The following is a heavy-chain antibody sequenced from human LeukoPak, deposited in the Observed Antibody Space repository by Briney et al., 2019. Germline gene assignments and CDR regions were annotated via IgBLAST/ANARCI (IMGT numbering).Heavy chain of an antibody. V-gene: IGHV3-48*03. CDR2: ISSRGSTI. J-gene: IGHJ4*02. D-gene: IGHD4-23*01. CDR3: AREPEVTGNFDY. CDR1: GFTFSSYE. Sequence: GGSLRLSCAASGFTFSSYEMNWVRQAPGKGLEWVSYISSRGSTIYYADSVKGRFTISRDNAKNSLYLQMNSLRAEDTAVYYCAREPEVTGNFDYWGQGTLVTVSS.